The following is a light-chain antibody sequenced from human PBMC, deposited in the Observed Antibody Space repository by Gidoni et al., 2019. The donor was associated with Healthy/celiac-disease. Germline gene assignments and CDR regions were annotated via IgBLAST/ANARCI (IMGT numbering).Light chain of an antibody. Sequence: ERVLTQYPGTLSLSPGERTTLSCRASQSVSSSYLAWYQQKPGQAPRLLIYGASSRATGIPDRFRGSGSGTDFTITISRLEPDDFAVYYCQQYGSSPWTFGQGTKVEIK. V-gene: IGKV3-20*01. CDR1: QSVSSSY. CDR2: GAS. CDR3: QQYGSSPWT. J-gene: IGKJ1*01.